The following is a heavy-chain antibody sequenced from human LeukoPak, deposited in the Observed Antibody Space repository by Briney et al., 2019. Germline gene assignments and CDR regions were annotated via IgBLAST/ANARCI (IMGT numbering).Heavy chain of an antibody. D-gene: IGHD4-17*01. CDR3: AGMTKVKEYFDL. CDR1: GSSITNYY. Sequence: PSETLSLTCTVSGSSITNYYWSWIRQPPGKGLEWIGYIYYSGNTNYNPSLKSRVTISIDTSKSQFSLKLSSVTAADTALYYCAGMTKVKEYFDLWGRGTLVSVSS. J-gene: IGHJ2*01. V-gene: IGHV4-59*01. CDR2: IYYSGNT.